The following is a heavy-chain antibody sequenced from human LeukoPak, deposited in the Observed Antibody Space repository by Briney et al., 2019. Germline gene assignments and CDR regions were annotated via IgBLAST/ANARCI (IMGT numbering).Heavy chain of an antibody. D-gene: IGHD3-16*01. CDR2: INGSGGST. CDR1: GFTFSSYA. Sequence: GGSLRLSCAASGFTFSSYAMSWVRQAPGKGVGWVSAINGSGGSTYYADSVKGRFTISRDNSKNTLYLQMNSLRAEDTAVYYCAKDYDYVWGSYDYWGQGTLVTVSS. V-gene: IGHV3-23*01. J-gene: IGHJ4*02. CDR3: AKDYDYVWGSYDY.